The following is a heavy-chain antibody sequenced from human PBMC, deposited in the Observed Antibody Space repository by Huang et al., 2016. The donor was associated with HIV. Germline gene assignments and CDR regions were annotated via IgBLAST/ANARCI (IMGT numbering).Heavy chain of an antibody. D-gene: IGHD3-22*01. CDR1: GGTFSSYA. V-gene: IGHV1-69*01. Sequence: QVQLVQSGAEVKKPGSSVKVSCKASGGTFSSYAISWVRQAPGQGLEWMGGIIPIFGTANYAQKFQGRGTITADESTSTAYRELGSLRSGDTAVYYCARVESRRYYDSSGYYYWGQGTLVTVSS. CDR2: IIPIFGTA. CDR3: ARVESRRYYDSSGYYY. J-gene: IGHJ4*02.